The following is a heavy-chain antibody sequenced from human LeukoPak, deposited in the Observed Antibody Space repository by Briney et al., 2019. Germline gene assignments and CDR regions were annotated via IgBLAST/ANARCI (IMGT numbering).Heavy chain of an antibody. Sequence: SETLSLTCAVYGGSFSGYYWSWIRQPPGKGLEWMGKINNSGSTNYTPSLKSRVTISVATTNNQFSLKLSSVTAAATAVYYWARTHAASTSCLYYWGQGTLVTVSS. V-gene: IGHV4-34*01. J-gene: IGHJ4*02. D-gene: IGHD1-1*01. CDR2: INNSGST. CDR1: GGSFSGYY. CDR3: ARTHAASTSCLYY.